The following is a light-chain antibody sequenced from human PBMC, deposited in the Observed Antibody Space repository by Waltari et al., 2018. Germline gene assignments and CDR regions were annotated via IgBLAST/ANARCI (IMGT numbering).Light chain of an antibody. CDR2: KTS. CDR3: LQYIRSPLT. V-gene: IGKV1-5*03. J-gene: IGKJ4*01. CDR1: LSLSGW. Sequence: DIQLTQSPSSLSASVGATVSITCRPSLSLSGWLDWYQQKPGKAPKLLIYKTSNLQSGVSSRFSGSGSGTEFTLTIRSLQPEDFATYYCLQYIRSPLTFGGGTKVEIK.